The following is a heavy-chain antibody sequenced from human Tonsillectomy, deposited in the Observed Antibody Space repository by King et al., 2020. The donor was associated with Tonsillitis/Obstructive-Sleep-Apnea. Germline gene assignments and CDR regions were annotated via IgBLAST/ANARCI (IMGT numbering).Heavy chain of an antibody. D-gene: IGHD5-24*01. CDR1: GLTVMTNY. Sequence: VQLVESGGGLIRPGGSLRLSCAASGLTVMTNYMTWVRQAPGKGLEWVSVIYATGITKYADSVTGRFSISRDNSKNTVDLQMKSLRDEDTAVYYCASGKIWLSPWGQGTLVTVSS. J-gene: IGHJ5*02. V-gene: IGHV3-53*01. CDR3: ASGKIWLSP. CDR2: IYATGIT.